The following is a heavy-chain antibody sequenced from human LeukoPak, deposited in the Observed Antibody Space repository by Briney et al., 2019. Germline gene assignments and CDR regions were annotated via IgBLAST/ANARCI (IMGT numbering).Heavy chain of an antibody. Sequence: GRSLRLSCAASGFTFSAYGMHWVRQAPGRGLEWLAVIEYGGSSKYYADSVKGRFIISRDDSKDTLFLQMNILRAEDTAVYYCAKGVSNSGWSLYFFDSWGQGTLVAVSS. CDR2: IEYGGSSK. V-gene: IGHV3-33*05. J-gene: IGHJ4*02. CDR1: GFTFSAYG. CDR3: AKGVSNSGWSLYFFDS. D-gene: IGHD6-19*01.